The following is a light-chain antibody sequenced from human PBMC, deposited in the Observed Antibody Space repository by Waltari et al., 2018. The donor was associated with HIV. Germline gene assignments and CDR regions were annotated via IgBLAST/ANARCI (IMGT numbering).Light chain of an antibody. V-gene: IGKV3-11*01. CDR1: QSVGKY. CDR2: DAS. Sequence: EIVLTQSPVTLSLSPGERATLSCSASQSVGKYLAWYQQKPGHAPRLLLDDASNRATGIPGRFSGSGSGTDFTLTINSLEPEDFAVYYCQQRSKWPLTFGGGTEVEIK. J-gene: IGKJ4*01. CDR3: QQRSKWPLT.